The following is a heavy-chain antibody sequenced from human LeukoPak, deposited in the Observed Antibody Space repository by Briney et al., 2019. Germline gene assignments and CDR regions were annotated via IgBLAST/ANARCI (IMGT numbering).Heavy chain of an antibody. CDR2: IYPGDSDT. J-gene: IGHJ5*02. CDR1: GYRFTSYW. CDR3: ARLAPYSSSWYRGWFDP. D-gene: IGHD6-13*01. V-gene: IGHV5-51*01. Sequence: GESLKISCKGSGYRFTSYWIGWVRQMPGKGLEWMGIIYPGDSDTRYSPSFQGQVTISADKSISTAYLQWSNLKASDTAMYYCARLAPYSSSWYRGWFDPWGQGTLVSVSS.